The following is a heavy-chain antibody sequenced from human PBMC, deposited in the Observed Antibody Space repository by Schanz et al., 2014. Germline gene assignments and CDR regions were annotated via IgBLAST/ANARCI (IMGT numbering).Heavy chain of an antibody. D-gene: IGHD1-26*01. CDR1: GVSIGGYY. V-gene: IGHV4-59*08. Sequence: QVQLQESGPGLVKPSETLSLTCTVSGVSIGGYYWSWIRQPPGKGLEWIGYIFFSGSTTYNPSFNSRVTIPVDRSKTQFARNRSSVTAADTAVYYCARLGVGDKAYYYYGTDVWGQGTTVLVSS. J-gene: IGHJ6*02. CDR2: IFFSGST. CDR3: ARLGVGDKAYYYYGTDV.